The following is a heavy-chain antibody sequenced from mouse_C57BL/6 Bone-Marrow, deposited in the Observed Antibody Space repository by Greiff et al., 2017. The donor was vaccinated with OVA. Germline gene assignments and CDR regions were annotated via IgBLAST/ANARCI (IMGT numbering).Heavy chain of an antibody. J-gene: IGHJ2*01. Sequence: EVKLVESGAGLVKPGGSLKLSCAASGFTFSSYAMSWVRQTPEKRLEWVAYISSGGDYIYYADTVKGRFTISRDNARNTLYLQMSSLKSEDTAMYYCTSLYSNFYYFDYWGQGTTLTVSS. CDR1: GFTFSSYA. D-gene: IGHD2-5*01. V-gene: IGHV5-9-1*02. CDR3: TSLYSNFYYFDY. CDR2: ISSGGDYI.